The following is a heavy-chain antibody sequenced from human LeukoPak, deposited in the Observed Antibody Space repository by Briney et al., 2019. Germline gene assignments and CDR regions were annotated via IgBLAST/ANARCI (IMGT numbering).Heavy chain of an antibody. CDR3: ARLGDGYNVDY. CDR1: GGSISSSYYY. J-gene: IGHJ4*02. Sequence: PSETLSLTCTVSGGSISSSYYYWGWIRQPPGKGLEWIGSIYYSGSTYYNPSLKSRVTISVDTSKNQFSLKLSSVTAADTAVYYCARLGDGYNVDYWGQGTLVTVSS. V-gene: IGHV4-39*01. CDR2: IYYSGST. D-gene: IGHD5-24*01.